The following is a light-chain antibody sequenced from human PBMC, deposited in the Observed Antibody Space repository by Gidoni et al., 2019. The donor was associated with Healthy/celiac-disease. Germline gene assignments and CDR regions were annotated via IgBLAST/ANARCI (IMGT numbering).Light chain of an antibody. CDR2: AAS. J-gene: IGKJ5*01. V-gene: IGKV1-33*01. Sequence: DIQMTQSPSSLSASVGDRVTITCQASQDISNYLNWYQQKPGKAPKLLIYAASNLETGVPSRFSGSGSGTDFTFTISSLQPEDIATYYCQQYDNPPITFGPGTRLEIK. CDR3: QQYDNPPIT. CDR1: QDISNY.